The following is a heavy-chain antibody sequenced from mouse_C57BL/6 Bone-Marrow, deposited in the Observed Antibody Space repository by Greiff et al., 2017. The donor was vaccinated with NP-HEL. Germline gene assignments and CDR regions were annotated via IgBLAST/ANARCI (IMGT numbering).Heavy chain of an antibody. CDR2: INPGSGGT. CDR1: GYAFTNYL. CDR3: ARGITTVVSYYFDY. V-gene: IGHV1-54*01. J-gene: IGHJ2*01. D-gene: IGHD1-1*01. Sequence: VQRVESGAELVRPGTSVKVSCKASGYAFTNYLIEWVKQRPGQGLEWIGVINPGSGGTNYNEKFKGKATLTADKSSSTAYMQLSSLTSEDSAVYFCARGITTVVSYYFDYWGQGTTLTVSS.